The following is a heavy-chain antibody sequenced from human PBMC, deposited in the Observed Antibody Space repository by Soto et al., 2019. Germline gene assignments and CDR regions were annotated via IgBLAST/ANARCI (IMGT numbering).Heavy chain of an antibody. CDR2: IWYDGSNK. V-gene: IGHV3-33*01. CDR3: ARDGSTGTTYYYGMDV. J-gene: IGHJ6*02. CDR1: GFTFSSYG. Sequence: QVQLVESGGGVVQPGRSLRLSCAASGFTFSSYGMHWVRQAPGKGLEWVAVIWYDGSNKYYADSVKGRFTISRDNSKNTLYLQMNSLRAEDTVVYYCARDGSTGTTYYYGMDVWGQGTTVTVSS. D-gene: IGHD1-7*01.